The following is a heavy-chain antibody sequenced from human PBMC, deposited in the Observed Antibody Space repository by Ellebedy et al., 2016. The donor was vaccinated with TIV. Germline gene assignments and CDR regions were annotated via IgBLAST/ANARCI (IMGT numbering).Heavy chain of an antibody. D-gene: IGHD2-2*01. CDR1: GFTFSDHA. Sequence: GESLKISCTASGFTFSDHAMSWVRQAPGKGLEWVSAITGSGGSTYSADSVKGRFTISRDNSKNTLYLQMNSLRVEDTGIYYCIYRPGVVPGASHNWGQGTLVIVSS. CDR2: ITGSGGST. CDR3: IYRPGVVPGASHN. J-gene: IGHJ4*02. V-gene: IGHV3-23*01.